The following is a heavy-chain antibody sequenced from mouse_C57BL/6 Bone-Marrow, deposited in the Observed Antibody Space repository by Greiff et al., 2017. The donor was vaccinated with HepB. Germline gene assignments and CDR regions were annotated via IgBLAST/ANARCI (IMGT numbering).Heavy chain of an antibody. CDR1: GFTFSDFY. CDR3: ARGAEANWDGGFAY. CDR2: SRNKANDYTT. J-gene: IGHJ3*01. Sequence: EVMLVESGGGLVQSGRSLRLSCATSGFTFSDFYMEWVRQAPGKGLEWIAASRNKANDYTTEYSASVKGRFIVSRDTSQSILYLQMNALRAEDTAIYYCARGAEANWDGGFAYWGQGTLVTVSA. D-gene: IGHD4-1*01. V-gene: IGHV7-1*01.